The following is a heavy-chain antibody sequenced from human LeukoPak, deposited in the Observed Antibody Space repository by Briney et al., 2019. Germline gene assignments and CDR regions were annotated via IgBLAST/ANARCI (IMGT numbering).Heavy chain of an antibody. D-gene: IGHD3-3*01. CDR3: ARDRSDTYYDFWSGPTNNDY. J-gene: IGHJ4*02. CDR2: IKQDGSEK. V-gene: IGHV3-7*01. CDR1: GFTFSSYW. Sequence: GGSLRLSCAASGFTFSSYWMSWVRQAPGKGLEWVANIKQDGSEKYYVDSVKGRFTISRDNAKNSLYLQMNSLRAEDTAVYYCARDRSDTYYDFWSGPTNNDYWGQGTLVTVSS.